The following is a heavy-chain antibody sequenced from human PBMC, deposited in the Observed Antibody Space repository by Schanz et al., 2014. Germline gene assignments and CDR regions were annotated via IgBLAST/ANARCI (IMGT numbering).Heavy chain of an antibody. CDR1: GFTFSTYT. Sequence: DVQLVESGGGLVKPGGSLRLSCAASGFTFSTYTMNWVRQAPGKGLEWVSYISSVGISKYYADPVKGRFTISRDSAKNSLYLQMNSLRAEDTAVYYCVKLPGATGTTSHFDYWGQGTLVTVSS. V-gene: IGHV3-21*05. D-gene: IGHD1-1*01. CDR2: ISSVGISK. J-gene: IGHJ4*02. CDR3: VKLPGATGTTSHFDY.